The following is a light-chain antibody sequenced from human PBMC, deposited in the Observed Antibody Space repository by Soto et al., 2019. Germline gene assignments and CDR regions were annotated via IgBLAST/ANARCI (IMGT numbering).Light chain of an antibody. CDR3: QHSYSTPIT. J-gene: IGKJ5*01. Sequence: DLQMTQSPSSLSASVGDRVTITCRASQGISSYLSWYQQKPGKAPQFLIYAASSLQRVVPSRFSGSGSGTDFTLTISSLQPEDFATYYCQHSYSTPITFGQGTRLEIK. CDR1: QGISSY. V-gene: IGKV1-39*01. CDR2: AAS.